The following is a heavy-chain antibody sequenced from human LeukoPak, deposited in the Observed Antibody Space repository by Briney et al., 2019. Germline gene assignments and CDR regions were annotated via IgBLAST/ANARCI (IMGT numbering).Heavy chain of an antibody. CDR2: INHDGSEK. D-gene: IGHD5/OR15-5a*01. Sequence: PGGSLRLSCAASGFMFTSYWMSWVRQAPGKGLEWVASINHDGSEKYYVDSVKGRFTISRDYAKDSMYLQMNSLRAEDTAVYHCARVVVSTTNRFDPWGQGTLVTVSS. J-gene: IGHJ5*02. V-gene: IGHV3-7*05. CDR1: GFMFTSYW. CDR3: ARVVVSTTNRFDP.